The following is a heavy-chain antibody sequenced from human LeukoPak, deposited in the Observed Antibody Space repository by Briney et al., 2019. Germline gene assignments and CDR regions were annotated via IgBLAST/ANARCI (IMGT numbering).Heavy chain of an antibody. J-gene: IGHJ4*02. CDR2: ISGSGGST. V-gene: IGHV3-23*01. CDR1: GFTLSSYA. D-gene: IGHD3-22*01. Sequence: PGGSLRLSCAASGFTLSSYAMSWVRQAPGKGLEWVSAISGSGGSTYYADSVKGRFTISRDNSKNTLYLQMNSLRAEDTAVYYCAKGSSLVVVYDYWGQGTLVTVSS. CDR3: AKGSSLVVVYDY.